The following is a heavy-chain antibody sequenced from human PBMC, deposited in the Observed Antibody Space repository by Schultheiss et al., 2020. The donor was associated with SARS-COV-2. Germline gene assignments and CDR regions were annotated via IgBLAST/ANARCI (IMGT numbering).Heavy chain of an antibody. D-gene: IGHD3-3*01. CDR2: ISYDGSNK. J-gene: IGHJ4*02. V-gene: IGHV3-30*07. CDR3: ARDRDFWSGYYSLGY. Sequence: GGSLRLSCAASGFTFSSYAMHWVRQAPGKGLEWVAVISYDGSNKYYADSVKGRFTISRDNSKNTLYLQMNSLRAEDTAVYYCARDRDFWSGYYSLGYWGQGTLVTVSS. CDR1: GFTFSSYA.